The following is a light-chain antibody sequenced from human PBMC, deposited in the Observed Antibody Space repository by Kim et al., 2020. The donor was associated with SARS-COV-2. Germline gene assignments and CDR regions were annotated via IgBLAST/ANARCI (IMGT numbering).Light chain of an antibody. CDR2: AAS. CDR3: QQLNIYPRLT. CDR1: QGISSY. V-gene: IGKV1-9*01. Sequence: DIQLTQSPSFLSASVGDRVTITCRASQGISSYLAWYQQKPGKAPKLLIYAASTLQSGVTSRFSGSGCGTEFTLTISRLQPEDFATYYCQQLNIYPRLTFGGDTEVDIK. J-gene: IGKJ4*01.